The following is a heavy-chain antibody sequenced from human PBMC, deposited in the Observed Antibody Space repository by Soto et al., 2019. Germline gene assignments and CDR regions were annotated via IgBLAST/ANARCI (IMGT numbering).Heavy chain of an antibody. CDR2: ISGTGDST. Sequence: EVQLLESGGGLVQPGGSLRLSCAASGFTFSSYAMSWVRQAPGKGLEWVSVISGTGDSTYYADSVKGRFTISRDNSKNTLYLQMNSLRAEDTAVYYCAKRGSGGWFEPWGQGTLVTVSS. CDR3: AKRGSGGWFEP. CDR1: GFTFSSYA. V-gene: IGHV3-23*01. D-gene: IGHD2-15*01. J-gene: IGHJ5*02.